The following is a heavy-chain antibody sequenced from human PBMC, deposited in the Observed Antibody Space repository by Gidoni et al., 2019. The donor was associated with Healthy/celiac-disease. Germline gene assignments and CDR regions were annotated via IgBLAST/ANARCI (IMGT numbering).Heavy chain of an antibody. V-gene: IGHV3-66*01. J-gene: IGHJ4*02. CDR3: ARGDYSNPLDY. D-gene: IGHD4-4*01. Sequence: EVPLVESGGAVVQPGGSLRLPCAAAGFTVSSPYMSWVRQAPGKGLEWVSVIYSGGSKYYAASVKGRFTISRDNSKNTLYLQMNSLGAEDTGVYYCARGDYSNPLDYWGQGTLVTVSS. CDR2: IYSGGSK. CDR1: GFTVSSPY.